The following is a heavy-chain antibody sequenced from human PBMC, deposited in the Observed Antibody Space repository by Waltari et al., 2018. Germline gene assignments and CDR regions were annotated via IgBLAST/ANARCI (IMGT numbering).Heavy chain of an antibody. Sequence: EVQLVQSGAEVKKPGATVKISCKASGYTFTDYYMHWLQQAPGKGLGWMGRVGPEDGETKYAEKFQGRGTITADTSTDTAYMELSSLRSEDTAVYYWATEGPYSGSYLADFDYWGQGTLVTVSS. CDR2: VGPEDGET. J-gene: IGHJ4*02. CDR3: ATEGPYSGSYLADFDY. D-gene: IGHD1-26*01. CDR1: GYTFTDYY. V-gene: IGHV1-69-2*01.